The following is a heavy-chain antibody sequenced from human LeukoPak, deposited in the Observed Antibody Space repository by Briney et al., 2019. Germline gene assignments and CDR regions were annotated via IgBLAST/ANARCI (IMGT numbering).Heavy chain of an antibody. Sequence: SETLSLTCTVSGGSISSSSYYWGWIRQPPGKGLEWIGSIYYSGSTYYNPSLKSRVTISVDTSKNQFSLKLSSVTAADTAVYYCARAFVVVPAAMPNHNWFDPWGQGTLVTVSS. D-gene: IGHD2-2*01. CDR3: ARAFVVVPAAMPNHNWFDP. CDR2: IYYSGST. J-gene: IGHJ5*02. V-gene: IGHV4-39*07. CDR1: GGSISSSSYY.